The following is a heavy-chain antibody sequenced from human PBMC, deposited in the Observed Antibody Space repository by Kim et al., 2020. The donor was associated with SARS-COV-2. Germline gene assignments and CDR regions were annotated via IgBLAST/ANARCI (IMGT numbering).Heavy chain of an antibody. J-gene: IGHJ4*02. V-gene: IGHV4-59*01. Sequence: SRVTKSVDTSKNQFSLKLSSVTAADTAVYYCARDIGYDSSGYYYWRVLDYWGQGTLVTVSS. CDR3: ARDIGYDSSGYYYWRVLDY. D-gene: IGHD3-22*01.